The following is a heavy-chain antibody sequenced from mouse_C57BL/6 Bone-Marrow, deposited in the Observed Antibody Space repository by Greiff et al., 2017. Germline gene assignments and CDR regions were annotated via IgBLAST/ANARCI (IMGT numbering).Heavy chain of an antibody. CDR3: ARRGYDGYYDYAMDY. Sequence: EVQLVESGGGLVQPGGSLKLSCAASGFTFSDYYMYWVRQTPEKRLEWVAYISNGGGSTYFPDTVKGRFTMSRDNAKHTLYLQMSRLKSEDTAMYYCARRGYDGYYDYAMDYWGQGTSVTVSS. V-gene: IGHV5-12*01. D-gene: IGHD2-3*01. CDR2: ISNGGGST. CDR1: GFTFSDYY. J-gene: IGHJ4*01.